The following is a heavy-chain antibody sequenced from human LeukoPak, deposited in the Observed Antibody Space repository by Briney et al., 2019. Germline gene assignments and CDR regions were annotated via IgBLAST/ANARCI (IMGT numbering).Heavy chain of an antibody. Sequence: ASVKVSCKASGYTFTSYGISWVRQAPGQGLEWMGWISAYNGNTNYAQKLQGRVTMTTDTSTSTAYMELRSLRSDDTAVYYCARDIGKSGSSWYKWYYYMDVWGKGTTVTVSS. CDR1: GYTFTSYG. J-gene: IGHJ6*03. CDR3: ARDIGKSGSSWYKWYYYMDV. D-gene: IGHD6-13*01. V-gene: IGHV1-18*01. CDR2: ISAYNGNT.